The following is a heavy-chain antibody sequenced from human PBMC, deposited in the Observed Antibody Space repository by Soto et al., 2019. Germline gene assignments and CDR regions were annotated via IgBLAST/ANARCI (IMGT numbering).Heavy chain of an antibody. Sequence: EVQLVESGGGLVQPGESLKISCKGSGYSFTSYWIGWVRQMPGKGLEWMGIIYPGDSDTRYSPSFQGQVTISADKSISTAYLQWSSLKASDTAMYYCARCMEQLVQGPLDYWGQGTLVTVSS. J-gene: IGHJ4*02. V-gene: IGHV5-51*01. CDR1: GYSFTSYW. D-gene: IGHD6-6*01. CDR2: IYPGDSDT. CDR3: ARCMEQLVQGPLDY.